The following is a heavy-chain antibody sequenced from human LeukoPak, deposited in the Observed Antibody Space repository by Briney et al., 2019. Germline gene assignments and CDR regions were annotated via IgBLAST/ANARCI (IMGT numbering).Heavy chain of an antibody. CDR3: AKGYSSSWRYDY. Sequence: GGSLRLSCAASGFTFSSYAMSWVRQAPGKGLEWVSAISGSGGSTYYADSVKGRFTTSRDNSKNTLYLQMNSLRAEDTAVYYCAKGYSSSWRYDYWGQGTLVTVSS. D-gene: IGHD6-13*01. V-gene: IGHV3-23*01. CDR2: ISGSGGST. J-gene: IGHJ4*02. CDR1: GFTFSSYA.